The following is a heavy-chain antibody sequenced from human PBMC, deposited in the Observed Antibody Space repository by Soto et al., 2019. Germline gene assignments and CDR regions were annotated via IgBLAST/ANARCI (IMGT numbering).Heavy chain of an antibody. CDR3: AREVGYYSATRRNLYFDY. CDR1: GGSFSGYY. J-gene: IGHJ4*02. V-gene: IGHV4-34*01. CDR2: INHTGGS. D-gene: IGHD2-2*01. Sequence: KPSETLSLTCAVSGGSFSGYYWSWVRQTPGKGLEWISDINHTGGSNYNPSLKSRVMISVDTAKTQFSLNVTSVTAADTAVYYCAREVGYYSATRRNLYFDYWGPGTLVTVSS.